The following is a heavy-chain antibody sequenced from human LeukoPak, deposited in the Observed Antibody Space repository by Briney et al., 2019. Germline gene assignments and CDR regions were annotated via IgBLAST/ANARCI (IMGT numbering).Heavy chain of an antibody. V-gene: IGHV3-11*01. CDR1: VFTFCDYY. CDR3: ARETGSGSYLLDY. CDR2: ISSRSSAI. Sequence: RGALRLSRVASVFTFCDYYTSWIRQAPGTGRECVSYISSRSSAIYYADSVKGRFTISRDNAKNSLYLQMNSLRAEDTAVYYCARETGSGSYLLDYWGQGTLVTVSS. J-gene: IGHJ4*02. D-gene: IGHD1-26*01.